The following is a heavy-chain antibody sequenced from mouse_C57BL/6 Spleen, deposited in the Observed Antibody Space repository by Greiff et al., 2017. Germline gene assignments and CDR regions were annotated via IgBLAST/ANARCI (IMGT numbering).Heavy chain of an antibody. CDR3: ARDQRAYYGSSYRGYFDV. CDR2: ISDGGSYT. V-gene: IGHV5-4*01. J-gene: IGHJ1*03. CDR1: GFTFSSYA. Sequence: EVQGVESGGGLVKPGGSLKLSCAASGFTFSSYAMSWVRQTPEKRLEWVATISDGGSYTYYPDNVKGRFTISRDNAKNNLYLQMSHLKSEDTAMXYCARDQRAYYGSSYRGYFDVWGTGTTVTVSS. D-gene: IGHD1-1*01.